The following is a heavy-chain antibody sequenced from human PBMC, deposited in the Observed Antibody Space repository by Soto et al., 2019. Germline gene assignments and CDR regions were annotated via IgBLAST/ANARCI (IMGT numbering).Heavy chain of an antibody. D-gene: IGHD5-12*01. Sequence: GGSLRLSCAASGFTFSSYAMSWVRQAPGKGLEWVSAISGSGGSTYYADSVKGRFTISRDNSKNTLYLQMNSLRAEDTAVYYCAKSSTVHIEVATWDYWGQGTLVTVSS. CDR2: ISGSGGST. J-gene: IGHJ4*02. CDR1: GFTFSSYA. V-gene: IGHV3-23*01. CDR3: AKSSTVHIEVATWDY.